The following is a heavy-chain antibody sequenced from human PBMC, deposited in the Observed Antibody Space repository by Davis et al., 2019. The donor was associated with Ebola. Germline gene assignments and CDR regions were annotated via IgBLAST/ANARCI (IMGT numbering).Heavy chain of an antibody. Sequence: AASAQVSCKVSRYTLTELSMHWVRHAPGKGLEWMGGFDPEDGETIYAQKFQGRVTMTEDTSTDTAYMELSSLRSEDTAVYFCATAVGYVDGMDVWGQGTTVTVSS. V-gene: IGHV1-24*01. D-gene: IGHD3-16*01. CDR3: ATAVGYVDGMDV. J-gene: IGHJ6*02. CDR1: RYTLTELS. CDR2: FDPEDGET.